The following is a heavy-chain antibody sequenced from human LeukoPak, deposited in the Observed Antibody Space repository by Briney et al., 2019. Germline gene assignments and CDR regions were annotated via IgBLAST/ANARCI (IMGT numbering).Heavy chain of an antibody. Sequence: GGSLRLSCAASGFTFSSYAMHWVRQAPGKGLEWVAVISYDGSNKYHADSVKGRFTISRDNSKNTLYLQMNSLRAEDTAVYYCARCRAQFTTFYYMDVWGKGTTVTVSS. J-gene: IGHJ6*03. V-gene: IGHV3-30*04. CDR1: GFTFSSYA. D-gene: IGHD3-3*01. CDR3: ARCRAQFTTFYYMDV. CDR2: ISYDGSNK.